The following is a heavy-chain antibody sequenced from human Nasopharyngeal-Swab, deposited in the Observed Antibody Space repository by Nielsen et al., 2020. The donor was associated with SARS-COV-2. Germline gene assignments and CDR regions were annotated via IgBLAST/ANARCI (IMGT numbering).Heavy chain of an antibody. CDR3: ARWRVGGSYSGYYYYYMDV. CDR2: INAGNGNT. J-gene: IGHJ6*03. V-gene: IGHV1-3*01. CDR1: GYTFTSYA. D-gene: IGHD1-26*01. Sequence: ASVKVSCKAYGYTFTSYAMHWVSKAPGQRLEWMGWINAGNGNTKYSQKFQGRVTITRDTSASTAYMELSSLRSEDTAVYYCARWRVGGSYSGYYYYYMDVWGKGTTVTVSS.